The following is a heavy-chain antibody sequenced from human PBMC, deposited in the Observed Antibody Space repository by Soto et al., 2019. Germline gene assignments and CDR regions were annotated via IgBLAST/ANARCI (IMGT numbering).Heavy chain of an antibody. J-gene: IGHJ6*03. CDR3: ARQYSSALYYYYYYMDV. CDR1: GGSISSSSYY. V-gene: IGHV4-39*01. D-gene: IGHD6-25*01. CDR2: IYYSGST. Sequence: ETLSLTCTVSGGSISSSSYYWGWIRQPPGKGLEWIGSIYYSGSTYYNPSLKSRVTISVDTSKNQFSLKLSSVTAADTAVYYCARQYSSALYYYYYYMDVWGKGTTVTVSS.